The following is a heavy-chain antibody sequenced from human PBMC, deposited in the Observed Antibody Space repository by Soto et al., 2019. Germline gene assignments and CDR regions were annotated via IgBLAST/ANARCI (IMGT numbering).Heavy chain of an antibody. Sequence: QVHLVQSGAEVKKPGASVKVSCKCSGYTFTSYGITWVRQAPGQGLEWRGWISAHNGNTNYAPKLQGRVTVTRDTSTSTAYMELRSLRSDATAVYYCARGRYGDYWGQGAVVTVSP. J-gene: IGHJ4*02. V-gene: IGHV1-18*01. CDR3: ARGRYGDY. D-gene: IGHD1-1*01. CDR2: ISAHNGNT. CDR1: GYTFTSYG.